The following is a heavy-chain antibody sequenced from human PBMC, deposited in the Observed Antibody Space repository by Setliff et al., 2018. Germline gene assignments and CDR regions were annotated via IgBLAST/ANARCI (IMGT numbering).Heavy chain of an antibody. CDR2: IYYSGST. CDR1: GGSISSHY. CDR3: ARETIAARGDFGY. V-gene: IGHV4-59*11. D-gene: IGHD6-6*01. J-gene: IGHJ4*02. Sequence: PSETLSLTCTVSGGSISSHYWSWIRQPPGKGLEWIGNIYYSGSTNYNPSLKSRVTISVDTSKKQFSLKLSSVTVADTAVYYCARETIAARGDFGYWGQGTLVTVSS.